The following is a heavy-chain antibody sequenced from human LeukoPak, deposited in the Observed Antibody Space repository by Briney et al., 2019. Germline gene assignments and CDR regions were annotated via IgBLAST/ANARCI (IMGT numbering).Heavy chain of an antibody. CDR2: TYYRSKWYN. Sequence: SQTLSLTCAISGDIVSGNSVTWNWIRQSPSRGHEWLGRTYYRSKWYNDYAVSVKSRITINPDTSKNQFSLQLNSVTPEDTAVYYCTREAVVGYSDYWGQGILVTVSS. CDR1: GDIVSGNSVT. V-gene: IGHV6-1*01. J-gene: IGHJ4*02. D-gene: IGHD6-13*01. CDR3: TREAVVGYSDY.